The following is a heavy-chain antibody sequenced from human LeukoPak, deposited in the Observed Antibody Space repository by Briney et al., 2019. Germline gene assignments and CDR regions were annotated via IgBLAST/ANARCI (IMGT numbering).Heavy chain of an antibody. V-gene: IGHV4-39*01. CDR1: GGAISSSDYY. Sequence: PSETLSLTCTVSGGAISSSDYYWGWIRQPPGKGLEWIGNIYYSGSTYYNPSLKSRVTISVDTSKNQFSLKLSSVTAADTAVYYCARRPGRYYYDSSGSDAFDIWGQGTLVTVSS. CDR3: ARRPGRYYYDSSGSDAFDI. CDR2: IYYSGST. D-gene: IGHD3-22*01. J-gene: IGHJ3*02.